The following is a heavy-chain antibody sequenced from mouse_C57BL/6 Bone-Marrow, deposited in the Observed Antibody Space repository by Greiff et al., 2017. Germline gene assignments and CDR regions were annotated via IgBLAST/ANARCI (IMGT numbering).Heavy chain of an antibody. CDR1: GYTFTSYW. V-gene: IGHV1-69*01. CDR3: ARSGITEAWFAY. J-gene: IGHJ3*01. CDR2: IDPSDSYT. D-gene: IGHD2-4*01. Sequence: QVQLQQPGAELVMPGASVKLSCKASGYTFTSYWMHWVKQRPGQGLEWIGEIDPSDSYTNYNQKFKGKSTLTVDKSSSTAYMQLSSLTSEDSAVYYCARSGITEAWFAYGGQGTLVTVSA.